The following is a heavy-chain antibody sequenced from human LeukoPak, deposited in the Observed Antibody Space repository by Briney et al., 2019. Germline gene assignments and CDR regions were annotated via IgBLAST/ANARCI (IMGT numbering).Heavy chain of an antibody. CDR2: ISSSGSTI. CDR3: ARGVAYSSSWPLYYYYYGMDV. J-gene: IGHJ6*02. CDR1: GFTFSSYE. D-gene: IGHD6-13*01. Sequence: GGSLRLSCAASGFTFSSYEMNWVRLAPGKGLEWVSYISSSGSTIYYADSVKGRFTISRDNAKNSLYLQMNSLRAEDTAVYYCARGVAYSSSWPLYYYYYGMDVRGQGTTVTVSS. V-gene: IGHV3-48*03.